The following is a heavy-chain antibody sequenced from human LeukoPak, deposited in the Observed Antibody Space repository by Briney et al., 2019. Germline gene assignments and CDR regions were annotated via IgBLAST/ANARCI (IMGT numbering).Heavy chain of an antibody. J-gene: IGHJ4*02. Sequence: ETLSLTCTVSGGSISSYYWSWIRQPPGKGLEWIGYIYYSGSTNYNPSLESRVTISVDTSKNQFSLKLSSVTAADTAVYYCARDGDYYDSSGSFDSWGQGTLVTVSS. CDR1: GGSISSYY. CDR3: ARDGDYYDSSGSFDS. D-gene: IGHD3-22*01. V-gene: IGHV4-59*01. CDR2: IYYSGST.